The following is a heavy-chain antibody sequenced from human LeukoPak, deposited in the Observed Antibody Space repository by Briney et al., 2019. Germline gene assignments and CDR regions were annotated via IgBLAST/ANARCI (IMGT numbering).Heavy chain of an antibody. CDR2: ISYDGSNK. J-gene: IGHJ5*02. D-gene: IGHD4-17*01. Sequence: GGSLRLSCAASGFTFSSYAMHWVRQAPGKGLEWVAVISYDGSNKYYADSVKGRFTISRDNSKNTLYLQMNSLRAADTAVYYCAREFGVTKWFDPWGQGTLVTVSS. V-gene: IGHV3-30-3*01. CDR1: GFTFSSYA. CDR3: AREFGVTKWFDP.